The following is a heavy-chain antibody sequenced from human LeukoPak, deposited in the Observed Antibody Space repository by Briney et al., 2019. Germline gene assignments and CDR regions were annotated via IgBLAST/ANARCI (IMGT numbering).Heavy chain of an antibody. J-gene: IGHJ4*02. CDR2: TSSDGSST. D-gene: IGHD2-2*01. CDR1: GFTFSSYW. V-gene: IGHV3-74*01. CDR3: AGERGTSFDC. Sequence: PGGSLRLACAASGFTFSSYWMHWVRQAPGKGLVWVSRTSSDGSSTSYADSVKGRFTISRDKAKNTLYLQMNSLRAEDTAVYYCAGERGTSFDCWGQGALVTVSS.